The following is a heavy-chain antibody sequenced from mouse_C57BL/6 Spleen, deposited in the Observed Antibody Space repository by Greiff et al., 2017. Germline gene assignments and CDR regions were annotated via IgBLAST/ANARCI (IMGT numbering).Heavy chain of an antibody. CDR1: GYTFTSYW. CDR2: IDPSDSET. CDR3: ARSGGYDPYAMDD. J-gene: IGHJ4*01. V-gene: IGHV1-52*01. D-gene: IGHD2-3*01. Sequence: VQLQQPGAELVRPGSSVKLSCKASGYTFTSYWMHWVKQRPIQGLEWIGNIDPSDSETHYNQKFKDKATLTVDKSSSTAYMQLSSLTSEDSAVYYCARSGGYDPYAMDDWGQGTSVTVSS.